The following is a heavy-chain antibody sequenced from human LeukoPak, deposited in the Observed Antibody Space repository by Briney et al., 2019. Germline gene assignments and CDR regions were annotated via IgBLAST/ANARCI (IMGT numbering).Heavy chain of an antibody. CDR1: GYTFTSYA. J-gene: IGHJ5*02. D-gene: IGHD6-19*01. CDR2: INAGNGNT. V-gene: IGHV1-3*01. Sequence: ASVKVSCKASGYTFTSYAMHWVRQAPGQRLEWMGWINAGNGNTKYSQKFQGRVTITRDTSASTAYMELSSLRSEDTAAYYCARDLPIAVAGTWGQGTLVTVSS. CDR3: ARDLPIAVAGT.